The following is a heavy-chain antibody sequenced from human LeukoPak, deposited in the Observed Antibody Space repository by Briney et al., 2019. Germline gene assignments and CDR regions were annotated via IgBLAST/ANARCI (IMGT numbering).Heavy chain of an antibody. CDR2: IYWNDDK. V-gene: IGHV2-5*01. Sequence: SGPTLVKPTQTLTLTFTFSGFSLSTRGGGVGWIRQPPGKALEWLSLIYWNDDKRYSPSLKSRLTITKDTSKNQVVLTMTNMDPVDTATYYCAHRPPGDTAMGTDNWFDPWGQGTLVTVSS. J-gene: IGHJ5*02. CDR3: AHRPPGDTAMGTDNWFDP. D-gene: IGHD5-18*01. CDR1: GFSLSTRGGG.